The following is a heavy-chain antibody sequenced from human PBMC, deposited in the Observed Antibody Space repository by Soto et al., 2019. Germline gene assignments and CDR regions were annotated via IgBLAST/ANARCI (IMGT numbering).Heavy chain of an antibody. CDR3: AKDLRGDSGYDWCWDFDI. D-gene: IGHD5-12*01. V-gene: IGHV3-30*18. Sequence: PGGSLRLSCAASGFTFGSYGMHWVGQAPGKGLEWVAVISYDGSNKYYADSVKGRFTISRDNSKNTLYLQMNSLRAEDTAVYYCAKDLRGDSGYDWCWDFDIWGQGTRVTVSS. CDR1: GFTFGSYG. CDR2: ISYDGSNK. J-gene: IGHJ3*02.